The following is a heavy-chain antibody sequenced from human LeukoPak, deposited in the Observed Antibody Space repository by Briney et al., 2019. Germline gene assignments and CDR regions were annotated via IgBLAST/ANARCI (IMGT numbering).Heavy chain of an antibody. CDR3: ARDSRSCRSSDCRGDAFDI. D-gene: IGHD6-25*01. CDR2: IKEDGSKK. J-gene: IGHJ3*02. CDR1: GFTLSSYW. Sequence: GGSLRLSCGASGFTLSSYWMTWVRQAPGQGLESLANIKEDGSKKYYVESVRGRFTISRQNAENYLYMQMNSRRTEYTAVYYCARDSRSCRSSDCRGDAFDIWGQGTMVTVSS. V-gene: IGHV3-7*01.